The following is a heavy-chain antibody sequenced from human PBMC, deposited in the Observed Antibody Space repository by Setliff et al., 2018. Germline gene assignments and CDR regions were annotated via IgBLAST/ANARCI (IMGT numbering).Heavy chain of an antibody. D-gene: IGHD3-3*01. CDR1: GYTFSTYA. CDR2: IHTNTGNP. CDR3: ARAWYYNFWSGSQIEY. J-gene: IGHJ4*02. V-gene: IGHV7-4-1*02. Sequence: ASVKVSCKASGYTFSTYAMNWVRQAPGQGLEWMGWIHTNTGNPTYAQGFTGRFVFSLDTSVSTAYLQITSLKAEDTAVYYCARAWYYNFWSGSQIEYWGQGTLVTSPQ.